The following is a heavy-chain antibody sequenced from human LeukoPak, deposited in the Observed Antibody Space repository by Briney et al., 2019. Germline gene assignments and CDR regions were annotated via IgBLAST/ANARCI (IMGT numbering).Heavy chain of an antibody. Sequence: TSQTLSLTCTVSGGSISSGSYYWSWIRQPAGKGLEWIGRIYTSGSTNYNPSLKSRVTISVDTSKNQFSLKLSSVTAADTAVYYCARSHYDSSGSYYFDYWGQGTLVTVSS. J-gene: IGHJ4*02. CDR1: GGSISSGSYY. V-gene: IGHV4-61*02. CDR3: ARSHYDSSGSYYFDY. CDR2: IYTSGST. D-gene: IGHD3-22*01.